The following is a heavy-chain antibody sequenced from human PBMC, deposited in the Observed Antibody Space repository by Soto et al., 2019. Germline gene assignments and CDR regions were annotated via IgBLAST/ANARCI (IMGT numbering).Heavy chain of an antibody. J-gene: IGHJ4*02. D-gene: IGHD3-10*01. V-gene: IGHV3-74*01. CDR2: TNEDGSTI. CDR3: TRDVGGGGGY. CDR1: GFTFSSYW. Sequence: EVQLVESGGGLVQPGGSLRLSCAASGFTFSSYWMHWVRQAPGKGLVWVSRTNEDGSTINYADSVKGRFTISRDNAKKSLYVEMNRRRAEDRGVYNCTRDVGGGGGYWGQGTLVTVSS.